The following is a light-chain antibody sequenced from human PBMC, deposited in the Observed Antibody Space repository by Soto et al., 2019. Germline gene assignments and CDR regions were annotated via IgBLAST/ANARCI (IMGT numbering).Light chain of an antibody. CDR1: SSDVGAYNY. V-gene: IGLV2-14*03. CDR2: DVN. J-gene: IGLJ2*01. Sequence: QSVLPQPASVSGSPGQSITISCTGTSSDVGAYNYVSWYQQHPGKAPKLMIYDVNNRPSGISNRFSGSKSDNTASLTISGLQAEDEADYYCSSYTTSTTLVFGGGTQLTVL. CDR3: SSYTTSTTLV.